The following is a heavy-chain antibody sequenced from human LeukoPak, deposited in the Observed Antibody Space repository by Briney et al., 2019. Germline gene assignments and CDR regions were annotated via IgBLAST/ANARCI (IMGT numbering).Heavy chain of an antibody. D-gene: IGHD3-16*01. J-gene: IGHJ4*02. CDR1: GSPFSAHW. CDR3: ATNTDYRFDY. CDR2: IEKDGSDI. Sequence: GGSLRLSCATSGSPFSAHWMSWVRQAPGKGLEWVANIEKDGSDIHYADSVRGRFTISRDNTQTSQWLQMNSLRVEDTAIYYCATNTDYRFDYWGQGILVTVSS. V-gene: IGHV3-7*01.